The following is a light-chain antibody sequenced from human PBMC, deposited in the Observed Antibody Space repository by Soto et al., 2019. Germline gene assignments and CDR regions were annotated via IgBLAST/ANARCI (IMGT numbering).Light chain of an antibody. V-gene: IGKV1-5*03. CDR3: QLYNSYSEA. CDR1: QTISSW. Sequence: DIQMTQSPSTLSGSVVAGVTITCRASQTISSWLAWYQQKPGKAPKLLIYKASTLKSGVPSRFSGSGSGTEFTLTISSLQPDDFATYYCQLYNSYSEAFGQGTKVDIK. J-gene: IGKJ1*01. CDR2: KAS.